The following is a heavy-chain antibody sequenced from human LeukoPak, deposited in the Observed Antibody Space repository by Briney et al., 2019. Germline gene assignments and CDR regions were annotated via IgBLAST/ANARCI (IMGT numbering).Heavy chain of an antibody. CDR1: GFTFSSYA. V-gene: IGHV3-30-3*01. D-gene: IGHD2-2*01. J-gene: IGHJ5*02. CDR3: AKGDSTSCCRGEVS. CDR2: ISYDGSNK. Sequence: GGSLRLSYAASGFTFSSYAMHWVRQAPGKGLEWVAVISYDGSNKYYADSVKGRFTISRDNSMNTLYLQMNSLRAEDTAVYYCAKGDSTSCCRGEVSWGQGTLVTVSS.